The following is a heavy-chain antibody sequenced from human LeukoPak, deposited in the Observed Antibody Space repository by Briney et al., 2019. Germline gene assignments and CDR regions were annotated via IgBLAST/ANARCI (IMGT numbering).Heavy chain of an antibody. CDR3: ARDPTQWLRYGYFDY. J-gene: IGHJ4*02. V-gene: IGHV3-72*01. Sequence: PGGSLRLSCTASGFTFSDHYMDWVRQAPGKGLEWVGRIRNKPHSYTTEYAASVKGRFTISRDDSKNSLYLQMNSLRAEDTAVYYCARDPTQWLRYGYFDYWGQGTLVTVSS. CDR1: GFTFSDHY. CDR2: IRNKPHSYTT. D-gene: IGHD5-12*01.